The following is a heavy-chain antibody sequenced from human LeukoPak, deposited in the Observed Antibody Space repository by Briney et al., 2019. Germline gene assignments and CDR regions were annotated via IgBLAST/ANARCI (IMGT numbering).Heavy chain of an antibody. V-gene: IGHV7-4-1*02. CDR2: INTNTGNP. Sequence: GASVKVSRKASGYTFTGYAMNWVRQAPGQGLEWMGWINTNTGNPTYAQGFTGRFVLSLDTSVSTAYLQISSLKAEDTAVYYCARVRRTTVIDYWGQGTLVTVSS. CDR3: ARVRRTTVIDY. CDR1: GYTFTGYA. J-gene: IGHJ4*02. D-gene: IGHD4-17*01.